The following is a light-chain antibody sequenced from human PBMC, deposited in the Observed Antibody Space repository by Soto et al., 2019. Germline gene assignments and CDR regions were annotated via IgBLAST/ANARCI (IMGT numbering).Light chain of an antibody. CDR1: QTIRSS. V-gene: IGKV3-15*01. J-gene: IGKJ1*01. CDR3: QQYNNWPQT. CDR2: GAS. Sequence: EVVMTQSPATLSVSLGERATLSCRASQTIRSSLAWYQQKPGQAPRLLIYGASTRATDIPARFGGSGSGTEFTLTISRLQSEDSAIYYCQQYNNWPQTFGQGTKVEIK.